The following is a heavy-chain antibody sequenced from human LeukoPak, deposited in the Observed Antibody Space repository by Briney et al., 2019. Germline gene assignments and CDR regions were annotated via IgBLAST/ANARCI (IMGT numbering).Heavy chain of an antibody. Sequence: PGGSLRLSCAASGFTFSSYAMHWVRQAPGKGLEWVAVISYDGSNKYYADSVKGRFTISRDNSKNTLYLQMNSLRAEDTAVYYCASAVVTRNYYYYYGMDVWGQGTTVTVSS. V-gene: IGHV3-30*04. CDR1: GFTFSSYA. CDR2: ISYDGSNK. D-gene: IGHD4-23*01. CDR3: ASAVVTRNYYYYYGMDV. J-gene: IGHJ6*02.